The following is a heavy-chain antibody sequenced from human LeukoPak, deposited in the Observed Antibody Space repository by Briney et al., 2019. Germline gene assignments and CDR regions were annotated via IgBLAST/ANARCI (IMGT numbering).Heavy chain of an antibody. CDR2: IYHSGST. V-gene: IGHV4-30-2*01. D-gene: IGHD5-12*01. J-gene: IGHJ4*02. Sequence: SEALSLTCAVSGGSISSGGYSWSWIRQPPGKGLEWIGYIYHSGSTYYNPSLKSRVTISVDRSKNQFSLKLSSVTAADTAVYYCARGEGGYDPPFDYWGQGTLVTVSS. CDR3: ARGEGGYDPPFDY. CDR1: GGSISSGGYS.